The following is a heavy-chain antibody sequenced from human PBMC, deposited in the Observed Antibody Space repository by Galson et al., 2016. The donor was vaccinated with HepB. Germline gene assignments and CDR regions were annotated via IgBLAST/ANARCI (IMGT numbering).Heavy chain of an antibody. CDR2: ISSGSSYI. Sequence: SLRLSCAASGFTFSSYSMNWVRQAPGKGLEWVSSISSGSSYIFYADSVKGRFTISRDNAKNSLYLQMNSLRAEDTAVYYCVTSFSTQVYSWGQGTLVTVSS. CDR1: GFTFSSYS. V-gene: IGHV3-21*01. D-gene: IGHD2-15*01. J-gene: IGHJ4*02. CDR3: VTSFSTQVYS.